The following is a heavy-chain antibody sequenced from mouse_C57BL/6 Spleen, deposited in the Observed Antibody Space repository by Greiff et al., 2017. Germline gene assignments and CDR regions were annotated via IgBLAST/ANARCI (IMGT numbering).Heavy chain of an antibody. J-gene: IGHJ3*01. CDR3: ARSIYDDYDRFAD. Sequence: VQLQQSGPELVKPGASVKISCKASGYTFTDYYMNWVKQSHGKSLEWIGDINPNNGGTSYNQKFKGKATLTVDKSSSTAYMELRSLTSEDSAVYYCARSIYDDYDRFADWGQGTLVTVSA. CDR2: INPNNGGT. D-gene: IGHD2-4*01. V-gene: IGHV1-26*01. CDR1: GYTFTDYY.